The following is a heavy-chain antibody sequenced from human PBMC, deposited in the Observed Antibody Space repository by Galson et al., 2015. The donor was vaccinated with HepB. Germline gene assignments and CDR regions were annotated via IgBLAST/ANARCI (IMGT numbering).Heavy chain of an antibody. CDR1: GFTFSSYA. D-gene: IGHD6-19*01. CDR2: ISGSGGST. V-gene: IGHV3-23*01. Sequence: SLRLSCAASGFTFSSYAMSWVRQAPGKGLEWVSAISGSGGSTYYADSVKGRFTISRDNSKNSLYLQMNSLRAEDTAVYYCAKDNGSGWSVDYWGQGTLVTVSS. J-gene: IGHJ4*02. CDR3: AKDNGSGWSVDY.